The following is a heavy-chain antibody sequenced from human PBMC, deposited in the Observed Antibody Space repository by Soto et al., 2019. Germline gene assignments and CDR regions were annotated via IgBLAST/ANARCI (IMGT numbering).Heavy chain of an antibody. V-gene: IGHV4-39*01. CDR2: IYYSGNA. J-gene: IGHJ4*02. D-gene: IGHD6-13*01. CDR1: VGSINIGSYY. Sequence: SETLSLTCTFSVGSINIGSYYWGWVRQPPGKWLEWIGSIYYSGNAYYNPSLKSRVAVSVDTSKNQFSLKVTSVTATDTAVYYCARHKDTSSRYLLPDFWGQGTMVTVSS. CDR3: ARHKDTSSRYLLPDF.